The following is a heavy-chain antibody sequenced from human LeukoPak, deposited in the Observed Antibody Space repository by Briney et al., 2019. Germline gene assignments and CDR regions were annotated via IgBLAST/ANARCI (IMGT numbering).Heavy chain of an antibody. CDR1: GFTFSTYS. D-gene: IGHD5-18*01. Sequence: GGSLRLSCAASGFTFSTYSMNWVRQAPGKGLEWVSYISTGSSTIYYADSVKGRFTISRDNAKNSLYLQMTSLRDEDTAVYYCARGYSFYDYWGRGTPVTVSS. CDR2: ISTGSSTI. CDR3: ARGYSFYDY. J-gene: IGHJ4*02. V-gene: IGHV3-48*02.